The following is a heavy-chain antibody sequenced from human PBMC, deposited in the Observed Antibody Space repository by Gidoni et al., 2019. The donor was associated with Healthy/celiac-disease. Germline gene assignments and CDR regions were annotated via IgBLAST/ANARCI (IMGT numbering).Heavy chain of an antibody. Sequence: QVQLVQSGAEVQKPGAPLKVSCKASGYTFTRYGITWVRQAPGQGLEWMGWISAYNGNTNYAQKLQGRVTMTTDTSTSTAYMELRSLRSDDTAVYYCARDGAGISTVTTFLDYWGQGTLVTVSS. D-gene: IGHD4-17*01. J-gene: IGHJ4*02. CDR2: ISAYNGNT. CDR3: ARDGAGISTVTTFLDY. V-gene: IGHV1-18*01. CDR1: GYTFTRYG.